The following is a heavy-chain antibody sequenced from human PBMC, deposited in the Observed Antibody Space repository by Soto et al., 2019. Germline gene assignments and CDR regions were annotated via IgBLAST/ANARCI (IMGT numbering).Heavy chain of an antibody. CDR1: GFTFSSCA. V-gene: IGHV3-23*01. J-gene: IGHJ4*02. D-gene: IGHD1-7*01. CDR3: AKDRWNYDYFDF. Sequence: GGSLRLSSAASGFTFSSCAMNWVRQAPGKGLEWVSTISGSGESTYYADSVKGRFTISRDNSKSTLYLQMNSLRAEDTAVYYCAKDRWNYDYFDFWGQGSLGTVSS. CDR2: ISGSGEST.